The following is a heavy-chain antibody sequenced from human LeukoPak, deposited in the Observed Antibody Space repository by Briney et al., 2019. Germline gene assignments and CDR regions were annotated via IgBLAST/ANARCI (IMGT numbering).Heavy chain of an antibody. CDR1: EFTVSGNY. Sequence: GGPLRLSCAASEFTVSGNYMRWVRQAPGKGLECVSVMYSGGNTCYADSVKGRFTTSRDNSKSTLYLQMNNLRAEDTAVYYCVVKLDYYYESSGYHYEGIDYWGQGTLVTVSS. V-gene: IGHV3-53*01. J-gene: IGHJ4*02. CDR2: MYSGGNT. CDR3: VVKLDYYYESSGYHYEGIDY. D-gene: IGHD3-22*01.